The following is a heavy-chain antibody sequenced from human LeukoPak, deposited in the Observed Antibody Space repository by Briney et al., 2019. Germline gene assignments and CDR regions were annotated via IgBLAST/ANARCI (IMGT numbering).Heavy chain of an antibody. V-gene: IGHV4-39*01. CDR2: IFYSGST. CDR1: GGAISSSSYY. J-gene: IGHJ6*02. D-gene: IGHD2/OR15-2a*01. CDR3: GRHQTLYYGMDV. Sequence: SETLSLTCTVSGGAISSSSYYWGWIRQPPGKGLEWIGSIFYSGSTYYNPSLKSRVTISVDTSKNQFSLKLSSVTAADTAVYYCGRHQTLYYGMDVWGQGTTVTVSS.